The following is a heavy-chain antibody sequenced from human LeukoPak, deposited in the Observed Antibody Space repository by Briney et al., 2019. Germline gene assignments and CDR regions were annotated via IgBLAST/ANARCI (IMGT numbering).Heavy chain of an antibody. CDR2: IRKKDKSYTT. D-gene: IGHD6-25*01. Sequence: GGSLRLSCAASGFTFSDYLMDCVRQAPGKGLEWVGRIRKKDKSYTTQYAPSVEGRFTISRDDSKSSLYLQMNSLIAEDTAVYYCSRDGSSSDWSAFDIWGQGTMVTVSS. CDR1: GFTFSDYL. V-gene: IGHV3-72*01. J-gene: IGHJ3*02. CDR3: SRDGSSSDWSAFDI.